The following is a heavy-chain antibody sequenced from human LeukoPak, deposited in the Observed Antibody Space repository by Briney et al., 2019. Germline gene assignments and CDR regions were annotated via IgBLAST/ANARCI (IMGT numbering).Heavy chain of an antibody. CDR3: ARDQGYYGSGSVFDY. CDR1: GGSISSYY. Sequence: SETLSLTCTVSGGSISSYYWSWIRQPPGKGLEWIGYSYYSGSTNYNPYLKSRVTISVDTSKNRFSLKLSSVTAADTAVYYCARDQGYYGSGSVFDYWGQGTLVTVSS. V-gene: IGHV4-59*01. J-gene: IGHJ4*02. CDR2: SYYSGST. D-gene: IGHD3-10*01.